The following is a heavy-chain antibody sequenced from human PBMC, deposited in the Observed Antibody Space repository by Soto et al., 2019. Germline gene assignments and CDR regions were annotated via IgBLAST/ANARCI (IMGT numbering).Heavy chain of an antibody. J-gene: IGHJ5*02. Sequence: GGSLRLSCAASGFTFSSYGMHWVRQAPGKGLEWVAVISYDGSNKYYADSVKGRFTISRDNSKNTLYLQMNSLRAEDTAVYYCAKDPTDLVAATSVNWFDPWGQGTLVTVSS. CDR1: GFTFSSYG. CDR3: AKDPTDLVAATSVNWFDP. D-gene: IGHD2-15*01. CDR2: ISYDGSNK. V-gene: IGHV3-30*18.